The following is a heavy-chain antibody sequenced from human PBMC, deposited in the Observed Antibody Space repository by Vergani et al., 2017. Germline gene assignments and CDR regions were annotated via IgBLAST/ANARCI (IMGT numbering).Heavy chain of an antibody. V-gene: IGHV5-51*01. Sequence: EVQLVQSGAEVKKPGESLKISCKGSGYSFTSYWIGWVRQMPGKGLEWMGIIYPGDSDTRYSPSFQGQVTISADKSISTAYLQWSSLKASDPAMYYCARLYSDEWADGSEINRGNWFDPWGQGTLVTVSS. J-gene: IGHJ5*02. D-gene: IGHD3-10*01. CDR3: ARLYSDEWADGSEINRGNWFDP. CDR1: GYSFTSYW. CDR2: IYPGDSDT.